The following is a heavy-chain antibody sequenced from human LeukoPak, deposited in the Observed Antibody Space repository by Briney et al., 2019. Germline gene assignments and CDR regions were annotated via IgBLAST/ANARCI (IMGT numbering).Heavy chain of an antibody. J-gene: IGHJ6*02. CDR2: ISYDGSNK. Sequence: GGSLRLSCAASGFTFSSYGMHWVRQAPGKGLEWVAVISYDGSNKYYADSVKGRFTISRDNSKNTLYLQMNSLRAEDTAVYYCASLTSWSYYYYYGMDVWGQGTTVTVSS. CDR3: ASLTSWSYYYYYGMDV. V-gene: IGHV3-30*03. CDR1: GFTFSSYG.